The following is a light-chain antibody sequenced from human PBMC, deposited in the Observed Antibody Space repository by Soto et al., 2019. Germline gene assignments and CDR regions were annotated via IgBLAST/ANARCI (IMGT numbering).Light chain of an antibody. CDR1: QSVSSTY. CDR3: EQYDSSPYT. Sequence: EIVLTQSPGTLSLSPGERATLSCRASQSVSSTYLAWYQHNPGQAPRLLIYGASSRETGIPDTFSGSGSGTDFTLTISRLEPEDFAVYYCEQYDSSPYTFGQGTKLEIK. CDR2: GAS. J-gene: IGKJ2*01. V-gene: IGKV3-20*01.